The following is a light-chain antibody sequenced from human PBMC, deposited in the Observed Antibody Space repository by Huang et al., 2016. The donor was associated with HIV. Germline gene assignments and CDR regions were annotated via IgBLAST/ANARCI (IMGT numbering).Light chain of an antibody. CDR2: GAS. CDR3: QQYHNWPPYT. V-gene: IGKV3-15*01. Sequence: EILLTQSPATLSVSPGERVTLSCRATQSISNNLAWYKQKPGHAPRPLIYGASTSATSIPARFSGSASGTEFTLTISSLQSEDFAVYYCQQYHNWPPYTFGQGTKLEI. J-gene: IGKJ2*01. CDR1: QSISNN.